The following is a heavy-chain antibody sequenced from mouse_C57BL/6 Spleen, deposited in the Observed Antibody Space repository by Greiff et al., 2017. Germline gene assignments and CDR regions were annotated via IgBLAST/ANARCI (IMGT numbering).Heavy chain of an antibody. CDR2: IHPNSGST. J-gene: IGHJ1*03. Sequence: QVQLQQPGAELVKPGASVKLSCKASGYTFTSYWMHWVKQRPGQGLEWIGMIHPNSGSTNYNEKFKSKATLTVDNSSSTAYMQLSSLTSEDSAVYYCARNRVITTVVAHWYFDDWGTGTTVTVSS. D-gene: IGHD1-1*01. CDR3: ARNRVITTVVAHWYFDD. V-gene: IGHV1-64*01. CDR1: GYTFTSYW.